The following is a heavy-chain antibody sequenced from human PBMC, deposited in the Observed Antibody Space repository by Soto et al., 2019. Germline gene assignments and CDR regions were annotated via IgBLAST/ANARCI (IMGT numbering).Heavy chain of an antibody. CDR3: GGHHRYGGNAFDI. Sequence: QVQLVESGGGLVKPGGSLRLSCVASGFTFSDYYMTWIRQAPGKGLDWVSYITTSGGTIYSADSVKGRFTISRDNAKNSLYLQMNSLRAEDTAVYYCGGHHRYGGNAFDIWGQGTRVTVSS. D-gene: IGHD3-16*01. V-gene: IGHV3-11*01. CDR1: GFTFSDYY. CDR2: ITTSGGTI. J-gene: IGHJ3*02.